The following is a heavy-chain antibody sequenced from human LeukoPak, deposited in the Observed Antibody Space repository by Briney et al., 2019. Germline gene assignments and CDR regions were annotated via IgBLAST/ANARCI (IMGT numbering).Heavy chain of an antibody. Sequence: SQTLSLTCAISGDSVSSNSAAWNWIRQSPSRGLEWLGRTYYRSKWSNDYAVSVKGRITISPDTSKNQFSLQLNSVTPEDTAAYYCVRGGIGYCSTTSCSFDYWGQGTLVTVSS. D-gene: IGHD2-2*01. CDR1: GDSVSSNSAA. J-gene: IGHJ4*02. V-gene: IGHV6-1*01. CDR3: VRGGIGYCSTTSCSFDY. CDR2: TYYRSKWSN.